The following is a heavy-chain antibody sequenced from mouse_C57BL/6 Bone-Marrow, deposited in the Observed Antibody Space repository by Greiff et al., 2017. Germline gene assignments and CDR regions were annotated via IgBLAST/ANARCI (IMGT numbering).Heavy chain of an antibody. D-gene: IGHD1-1*01. V-gene: IGHV2-5*01. CDR3: AKRDYYGSSYDWYFDV. J-gene: IGHJ1*03. CDR2: IWRGGST. Sequence: VQLQQSGPGLVQSSQSLSITCTVSGFSLTSYGVHWVRQSPGKGLEWLGVIWRGGSTDYNAAFMSRLSITKDNSKSQVFFKMNSLQADDTAIYYCAKRDYYGSSYDWYFDVWGTGTTVTVSS. CDR1: GFSLTSYG.